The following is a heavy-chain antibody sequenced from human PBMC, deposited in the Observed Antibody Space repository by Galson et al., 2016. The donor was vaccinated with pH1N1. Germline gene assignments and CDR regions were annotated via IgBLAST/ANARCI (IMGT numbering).Heavy chain of an antibody. D-gene: IGHD3-16*01. J-gene: IGHJ4*02. CDR2: ISSDGSNK. Sequence: SLRLSCAASGFTFSDYAIHWVRQAPGKGLEWVALISSDGSNKDYADPVKGRFIVSRDYSKTALQMNSLKAEDTAVYYCAKESLPRATLGDFDSWGQGSLVIVSS. V-gene: IGHV3-30*18. CDR1: GFTFSDYA. CDR3: AKESLPRATLGDFDS.